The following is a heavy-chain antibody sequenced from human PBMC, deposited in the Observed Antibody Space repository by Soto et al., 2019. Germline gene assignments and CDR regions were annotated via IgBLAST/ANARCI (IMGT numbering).Heavy chain of an antibody. CDR1: GTIFSGYT. CDR3: ARYLGGRMDD. D-gene: IGHD3-16*01. J-gene: IGHJ6*02. CDR2: IIPILGET. Sequence: QVQLVQSGAEVKKPGSSVRVSCKASGTIFSGYTISWVRQAPGQGLEWMGRIIPILGETNSAQKFQGRVTLTADKSTNTAYMELNSLRLEDTALYYCARYLGGRMDDWGQGTTVTVSS. V-gene: IGHV1-69*02.